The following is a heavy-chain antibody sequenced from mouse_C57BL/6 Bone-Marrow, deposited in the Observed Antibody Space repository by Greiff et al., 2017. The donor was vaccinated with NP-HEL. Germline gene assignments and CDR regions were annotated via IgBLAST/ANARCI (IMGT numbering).Heavy chain of an antibody. CDR2: IDPENGDT. V-gene: IGHV14-4*01. CDR3: TTLDGYGDWYFDV. D-gene: IGHD2-2*01. Sequence: EVKLQESGAELVRPGASVKLSCTASGFNIKDDYMHWVKQRPEQGLEWIGWIDPENGDTEYASKFQGKATITADTSSNTAYLQLSSLTSEDTAVYYCTTLDGYGDWYFDVWGTGTTVTVSS. J-gene: IGHJ1*03. CDR1: GFNIKDDY.